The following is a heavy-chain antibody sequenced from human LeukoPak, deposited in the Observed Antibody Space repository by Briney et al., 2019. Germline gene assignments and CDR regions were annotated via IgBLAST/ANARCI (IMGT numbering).Heavy chain of an antibody. J-gene: IGHJ4*02. CDR2: ISHKGDT. D-gene: IGHD3-22*01. Sequence: PSETLSLTCTVSGGSISSYYWSWIRQPPGKGLEWIGYISHKGDTSYNPSLKSRVTISVDTSKNQFSLKLSSVTAADTAVYYCARSRSGYYPGYFDYWGQGTLVTVSS. CDR1: GGSISSYY. V-gene: IGHV4-59*08. CDR3: ARSRSGYYPGYFDY.